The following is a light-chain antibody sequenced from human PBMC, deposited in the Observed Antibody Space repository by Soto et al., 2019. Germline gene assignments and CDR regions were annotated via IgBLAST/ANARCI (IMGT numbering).Light chain of an antibody. J-gene: IGKJ3*01. CDR3: QQYGRSPLFT. Sequence: EIVLTQSPGSLSLSPGERASLSCRASQRVISDYLAWYQQKPGQAPRLLIYGASNRTTGVPDRFSGSGSGTDFTLTISRLEPEDFAVYYCQQYGRSPLFTFGPGTKVDIK. CDR2: GAS. CDR1: QRVISDY. V-gene: IGKV3-20*01.